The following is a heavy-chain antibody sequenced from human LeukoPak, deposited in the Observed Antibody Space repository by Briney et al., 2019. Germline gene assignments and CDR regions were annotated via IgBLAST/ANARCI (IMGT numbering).Heavy chain of an antibody. CDR2: ISGGGGST. J-gene: IGHJ3*02. Sequence: GGSLRLSCAASGFTFSSYAMSWVRQAPGKELEWVSAISGGGGSTYYADSVKGRFTISRDNSKSTLFLQMNSLRAEDTAVYYCAKGGGSTAFDIWGQGTVVTVSS. CDR1: GFTFSSYA. CDR3: AKGGGSTAFDI. V-gene: IGHV3-23*01. D-gene: IGHD3-16*01.